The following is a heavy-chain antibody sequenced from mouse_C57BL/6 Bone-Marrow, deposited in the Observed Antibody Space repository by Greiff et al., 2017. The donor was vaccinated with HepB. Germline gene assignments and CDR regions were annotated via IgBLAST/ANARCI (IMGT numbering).Heavy chain of an antibody. CDR1: GYTFTSYG. CDR2: IYPRSGNT. D-gene: IGHD1-1*01. Sequence: VQLVESGAELARPGASVKLSCKASGYTFTSYGISWVKQRTGQGLEWIGEIYPRSGNTYYNEKFKGKATLTADKSSSTAYMELRSLTSEDSAVYFCGYYGSSWFAYWGQGTLVTVSA. J-gene: IGHJ3*01. CDR3: GYYGSSWFAY. V-gene: IGHV1-81*01.